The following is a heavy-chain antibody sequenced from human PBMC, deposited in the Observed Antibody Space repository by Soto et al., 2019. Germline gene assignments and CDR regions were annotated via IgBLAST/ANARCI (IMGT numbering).Heavy chain of an antibody. CDR2: ISYDGSNK. J-gene: IGHJ6*02. CDR3: ARDRPSSVLRFLAWLLTVDGMDV. V-gene: IGHV3-30-3*01. Sequence: GGSLRLSCAASGFTFSSYAMHWVRQAPGKGLEWVAVISYDGSNKYYADSVKGRFTISRDNSKNTLYLQMNSLRAEDTAVYYCARDRPSSVLRFLAWLLTVDGMDVWGQGTTVTVSS. CDR1: GFTFSSYA. D-gene: IGHD3-3*01.